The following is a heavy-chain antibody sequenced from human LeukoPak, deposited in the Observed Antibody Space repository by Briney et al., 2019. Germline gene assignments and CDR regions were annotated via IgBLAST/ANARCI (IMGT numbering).Heavy chain of an antibody. D-gene: IGHD6-13*01. CDR1: VYIYTRYV. CDR2: INAYNGNT. Sequence: GASVNVSCKPCVYIYTRYVITGLRPAAAQEGAGMGWINAYNGNTNYAQKVKGRVTMTTDTPTRTAYMELSSLRSGDTAIYYCARDLVSGNGYTSCCYYWGQGTQVTVSS. V-gene: IGHV1-18*01. J-gene: IGHJ4*02. CDR3: ARDLVSGNGYTSCCYY.